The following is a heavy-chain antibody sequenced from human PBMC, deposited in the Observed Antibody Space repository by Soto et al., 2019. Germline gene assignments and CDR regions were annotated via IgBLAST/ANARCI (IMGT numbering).Heavy chain of an antibody. D-gene: IGHD6-13*01. CDR1: GYTFTSYD. CDR3: ARSQRRTSAAGAGDY. Sequence: QVQLVQSGAEVKKPGASVKVSCKASGYTFTSYDINWGRQATGQGLEWMGWMNPNSGNAGYAQRFQGRVTMTWNTSISTAYMDLSSLRSEDTAVYYCARSQRRTSAAGAGDYWGQGTLVTVSS. J-gene: IGHJ4*02. V-gene: IGHV1-8*01. CDR2: MNPNSGNA.